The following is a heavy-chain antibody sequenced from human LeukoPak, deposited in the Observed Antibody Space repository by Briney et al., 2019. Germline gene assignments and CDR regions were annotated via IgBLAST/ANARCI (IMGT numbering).Heavy chain of an antibody. CDR2: IRSSSSYI. Sequence: PGGSLRLACAASGFTFFSYTMNWVRPAPRGVREWVSSIRSSSSYIYYADSVKGRFTISRDNAKNSLYLQMNSLRAEDTAVYYCAREVQLERLGFGKEGSAFDYWGQGTLGTVSS. CDR3: AREVQLERLGFGKEGSAFDY. CDR1: GFTFFSYT. J-gene: IGHJ4*02. D-gene: IGHD1-1*01. V-gene: IGHV3-21*01.